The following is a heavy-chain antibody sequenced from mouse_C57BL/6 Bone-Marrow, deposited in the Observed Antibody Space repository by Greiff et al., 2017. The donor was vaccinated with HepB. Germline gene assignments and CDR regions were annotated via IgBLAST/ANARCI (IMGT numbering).Heavy chain of an antibody. CDR1: GYTFTSYW. V-gene: IGHV1-53*01. Sequence: VQMQQPGTELVKPGASVKLSCKASGYTFTSYWMHWVKQRPGQGLEWIGNINPSNGGTNYNEKFKSKATLTVDKSSSTAYMQLSSLTSEDSAVYYCAKEDYDRGYAMDYWGQVTSVTVSS. D-gene: IGHD1-1*01. CDR2: INPSNGGT. CDR3: AKEDYDRGYAMDY. J-gene: IGHJ4*01.